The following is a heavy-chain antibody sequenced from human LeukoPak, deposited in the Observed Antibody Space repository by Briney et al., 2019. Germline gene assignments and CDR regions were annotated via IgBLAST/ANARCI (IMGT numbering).Heavy chain of an antibody. CDR1: GFTFSSYA. V-gene: IGHV3-30-3*01. CDR2: ISYDGSNK. Sequence: PGRSLRLSCAASGFTFSSYAMHWVRQAPGKGLEWVAVISYDGSNKYYADSVKGRFTISRDNSKNTLYLQMNSLRAEDTAVYYCARRHSSGWPNFDYWGQGTLVTVSS. D-gene: IGHD6-19*01. CDR3: ARRHSSGWPNFDY. J-gene: IGHJ4*02.